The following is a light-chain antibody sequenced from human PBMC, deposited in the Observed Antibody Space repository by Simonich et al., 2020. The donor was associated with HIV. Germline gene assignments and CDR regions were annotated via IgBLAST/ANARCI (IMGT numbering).Light chain of an antibody. J-gene: IGKJ3*01. CDR2: DAS. CDR1: QSVSSNY. CDR3: QQYGSSPFT. Sequence: EMGLTQSPGTLSLSPGERATLSCRASQSVSSNYLAWYQQKPGLSPRLLMYDASSRATGIPDRFSGSGSGTDFTLTISRLEPEDFAVYYCQQYGSSPFTFGAGTKVDIK. V-gene: IGKV3D-20*01.